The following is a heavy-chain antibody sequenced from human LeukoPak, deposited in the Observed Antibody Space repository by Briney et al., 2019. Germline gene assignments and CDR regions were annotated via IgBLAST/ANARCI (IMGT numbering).Heavy chain of an antibody. Sequence: GGSLRLSCAASGFTVSNNYMTWVRQAPGKGLEWVSVIYSGGNTYYADSVKGRFTISRDNSKNTLYLQMNSLRAEDTAVYYCAVSWCQLPPSYWGQGTLVTVSS. CDR2: IYSGGNT. D-gene: IGHD2-2*01. V-gene: IGHV3-53*01. J-gene: IGHJ4*02. CDR1: GFTVSNNY. CDR3: AVSWCQLPPSY.